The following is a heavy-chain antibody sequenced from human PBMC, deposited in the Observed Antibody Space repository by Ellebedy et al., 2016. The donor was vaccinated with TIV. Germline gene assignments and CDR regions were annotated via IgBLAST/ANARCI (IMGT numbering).Heavy chain of an antibody. Sequence: ASVKVSCXVSGYTLTELSMHWVRQAPGKGLEWMGGFDPEDGETIYAQKFQGRVTMTEDTSTDTAYMELSSLRSEDTAVYYCATPVPYCSSTSCYFSYWGQGTLVTVSS. V-gene: IGHV1-24*01. CDR3: ATPVPYCSSTSCYFSY. CDR1: GYTLTELS. D-gene: IGHD2-2*01. J-gene: IGHJ4*02. CDR2: FDPEDGET.